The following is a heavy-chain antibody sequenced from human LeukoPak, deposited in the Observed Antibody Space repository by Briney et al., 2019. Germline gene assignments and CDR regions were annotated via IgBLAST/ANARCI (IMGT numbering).Heavy chain of an antibody. CDR2: IYYSGST. CDR1: GGSISSYY. J-gene: IGHJ3*02. Sequence: PSETLSLTCTVSGGSISSYYWSWIRQPPGKGLEWIGYIYYSGSTNYNPSLKSRVTISVDTSKNQFSLKPSSVTAADTAVYYCARVWEDGYNSMIWGAFDIWGQGTMVTVSS. V-gene: IGHV4-59*01. CDR3: ARVWEDGYNSMIWGAFDI. D-gene: IGHD5-24*01.